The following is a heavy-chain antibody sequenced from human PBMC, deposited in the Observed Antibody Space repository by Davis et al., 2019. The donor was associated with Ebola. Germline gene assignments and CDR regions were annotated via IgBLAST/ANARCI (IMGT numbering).Heavy chain of an antibody. Sequence: PGGSLRLSCVASGFTVSSDYMSWVRRAPGKGLEWVSTLGTSADTYYAASVKGRFTISRDNSKNTLYLEMNGLRVEDTAIYYCAKDTSNIWFDIWGQGTTVTVSS. CDR3: AKDTSNIWFDI. CDR1: GFTVSSDY. CDR2: LGTSADT. V-gene: IGHV3-53*01. J-gene: IGHJ6*02. D-gene: IGHD2/OR15-2a*01.